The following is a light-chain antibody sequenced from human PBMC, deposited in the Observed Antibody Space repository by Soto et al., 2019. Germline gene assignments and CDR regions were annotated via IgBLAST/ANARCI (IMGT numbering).Light chain of an antibody. Sequence: DIVMTQTPLSLSVTPGQPAPISCKSIQSFVHSDGKTYLCWYLQKPGQPPQLRIYEVSKRFTGVPDRFSGSGSGTDFTLQISRVEAEDVGVYYCMQSIQLPSTFGQGTRLEIK. CDR3: MQSIQLPST. CDR2: EVS. J-gene: IGKJ5*01. V-gene: IGKV2D-29*01. CDR1: QSFVHSDGKTY.